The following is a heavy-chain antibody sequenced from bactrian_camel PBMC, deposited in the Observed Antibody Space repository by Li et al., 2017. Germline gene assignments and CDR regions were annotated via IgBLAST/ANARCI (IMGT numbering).Heavy chain of an antibody. CDR2: FASDGSA. CDR1: GYFFNYYC. J-gene: IGHJ4*01. Sequence: VQLVESGGGSVQPGGSLRLSCAAPGYFFNYYCMGWFRQAPGKEREEVASFASDGSAVYADSVKGRFTISQDNAKNTVYLQMNSLKPEDTAVYYCAAGSVVARCRTDEYNFWGQGTQVTVS. CDR3: AAGSVVARCRTDEYNF. D-gene: IGHD6*01. V-gene: IGHV3S53*01.